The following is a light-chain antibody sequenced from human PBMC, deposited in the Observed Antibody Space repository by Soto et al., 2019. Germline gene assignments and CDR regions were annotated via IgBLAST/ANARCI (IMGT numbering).Light chain of an antibody. V-gene: IGLV2-8*01. CDR3: SSHAGSKRV. J-gene: IGLJ1*01. Sequence: QSVLTQRPSASGSPGQSVAISCTGTGSDVGGYNYVSWYQQHPGKAPKLMIYEVNKRPSGVPDRFSGSKSGNTASLTVSGLQAEDEGDYYCSSHAGSKRVFGTGTKVTVL. CDR1: GSDVGGYNY. CDR2: EVN.